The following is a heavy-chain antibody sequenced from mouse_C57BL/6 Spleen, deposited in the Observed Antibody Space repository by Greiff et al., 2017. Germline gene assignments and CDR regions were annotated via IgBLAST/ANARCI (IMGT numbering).Heavy chain of an antibody. Sequence: QVQLKQSGPELVKPGASVKISCKASGYAFSSSWMNWVKQRPGQGLEWIGWLFPGGGGTNYNGKFKGKATLTADKSSSTAYMQLSSVTSEDSAVYYCARGWDSYFDVWGTGTTVTVSS. CDR1: GYAFSSSW. D-gene: IGHD3-3*01. CDR3: ARGWDSYFDV. V-gene: IGHV1-82*01. CDR2: LFPGGGGT. J-gene: IGHJ1*03.